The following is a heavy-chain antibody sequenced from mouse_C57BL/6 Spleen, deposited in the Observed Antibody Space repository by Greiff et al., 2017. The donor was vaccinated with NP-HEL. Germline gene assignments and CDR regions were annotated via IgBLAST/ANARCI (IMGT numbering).Heavy chain of an antibody. Sequence: EVKLQESGGGLVQPKGSLKLSCAASGFTFNTYAMHWVRQAPGKGLEWVACIRSKSSNYATYYADSVKDRFTISRDDSQSMLYLQMNNLKTEDTAMYYCVRDPYYGHEEDYAMDYWGEGTSVTVS. CDR3: VRDPYYGHEEDYAMDY. D-gene: IGHD2-10*01. J-gene: IGHJ4*01. CDR2: IRSKSSNYAT. V-gene: IGHV10-3*01. CDR1: GFTFNTYA.